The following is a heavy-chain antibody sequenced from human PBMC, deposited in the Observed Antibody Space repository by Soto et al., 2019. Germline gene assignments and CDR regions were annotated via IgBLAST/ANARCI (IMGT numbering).Heavy chain of an antibody. V-gene: IGHV1-69*01. J-gene: IGHJ2*01. CDR3: ARGGSIAALYWYFDL. CDR2: IIPIFGTA. Sequence: QVQLVQSGAEVKKPGSSVTVSCKASGGNFTNYGISWVRQAPGQGLDWMGGIIPIFGTANYAHKFQGRITITADESTSTAYMELSSLRSEDTGVYYCARGGSIAALYWYFDLWGRGTLVTVSS. D-gene: IGHD6-6*01. CDR1: GGNFTNYG.